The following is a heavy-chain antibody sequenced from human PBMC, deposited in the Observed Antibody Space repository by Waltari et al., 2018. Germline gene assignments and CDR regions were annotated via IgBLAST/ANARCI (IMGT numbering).Heavy chain of an antibody. J-gene: IGHJ4*02. D-gene: IGHD4-17*01. V-gene: IGHV5-51*01. Sequence: EVQLVQSGAEVKKPGESLKISFKGSGYNFTTYWIGWVRQMPGKGLEWVAILLRGGVDTRYSPSFQGQGTIPADKSISTAYRQWSSLKASDTAMYYCTRQASGDYSFDNWGQGTLVTVSS. CDR3: TRQASGDYSFDN. CDR2: LLRGGVDT. CDR1: GYNFTTYW.